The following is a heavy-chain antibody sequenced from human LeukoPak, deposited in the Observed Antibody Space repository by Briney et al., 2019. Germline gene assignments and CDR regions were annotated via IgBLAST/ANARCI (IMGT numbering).Heavy chain of an antibody. V-gene: IGHV3-7*01. D-gene: IGHD2-2*02. Sequence: GGSLRLSCAASGFTFSSYWMSWVRQAPGKGLEWVANIKQDGSEKYYVDSVKGRFTISRDNAKNSLYLQMNSLRAEDTAVYYCARDRLVVVPAAIPDDAFDIWGQGTMVTVSS. CDR3: ARDRLVVVPAAIPDDAFDI. CDR1: GFTFSSYW. J-gene: IGHJ3*02. CDR2: IKQDGSEK.